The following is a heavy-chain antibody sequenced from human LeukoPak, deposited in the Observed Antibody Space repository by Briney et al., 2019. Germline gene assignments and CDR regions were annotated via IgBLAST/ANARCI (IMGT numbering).Heavy chain of an antibody. Sequence: SETLSLTCTVSGGSITTNYWSWIRQPSGKGLEWIGYIYYTGSTNYNPSLTSRVTISVDTSKNQFSLKLSSVTAADTAIYYCARMSSSWLTVDHWGQGTLVTVSS. CDR3: ARMSSSWLTVDH. D-gene: IGHD6-13*01. CDR1: GGSITTNY. CDR2: IYYTGST. J-gene: IGHJ4*02. V-gene: IGHV4-59*08.